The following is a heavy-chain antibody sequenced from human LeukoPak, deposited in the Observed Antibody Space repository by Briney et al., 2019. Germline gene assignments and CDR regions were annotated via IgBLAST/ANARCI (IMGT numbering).Heavy chain of an antibody. J-gene: IGHJ6*02. D-gene: IGHD2-8*02. CDR3: AKEGQPGLWYYGMDV. Sequence: PGGSLRLSCAASGFTFSSYSMNWVRQAPGKGLEWVSSISSSSSYIYYADSVKGRFTISRDNAKNSLYLQMNSLRAEDTALYYCAKEGQPGLWYYGMDVWGQGTTVTVSS. CDR2: ISSSSSYI. V-gene: IGHV3-21*04. CDR1: GFTFSSYS.